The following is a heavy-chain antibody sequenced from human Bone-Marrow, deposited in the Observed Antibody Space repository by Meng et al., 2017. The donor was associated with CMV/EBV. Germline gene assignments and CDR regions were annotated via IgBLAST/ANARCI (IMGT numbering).Heavy chain of an antibody. Sequence: TFTSYGSSWGRQAHGQGREGRGGIRTYNGNTKYAQKLKGRGNMTTDTSTSTAYMELRRLRSDDTAVYYCARDMRGYWSSTSCPRWFDPWGQGTLVTVSS. CDR2: IRTYNGNT. CDR1: TFTSYG. V-gene: IGHV1-18*01. D-gene: IGHD2-2*01. J-gene: IGHJ5*02. CDR3: ARDMRGYWSSTSCPRWFDP.